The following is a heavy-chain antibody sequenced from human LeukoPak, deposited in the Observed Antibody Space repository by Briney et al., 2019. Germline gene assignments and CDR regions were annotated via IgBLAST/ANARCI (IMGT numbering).Heavy chain of an antibody. Sequence: KASETLSLTCAVSGGSISSGGYSWSWIRQPPGKGLEWIGYIYHSGGTYYNPSLKSRVTISVDRSKNQFSLKLSSVTAADTAVYYCAAEGEMGRSFDYWGQGTLVTVSS. V-gene: IGHV4-30-2*01. CDR3: AAEGEMGRSFDY. CDR1: GGSISSGGYS. J-gene: IGHJ4*02. CDR2: IYHSGGT. D-gene: IGHD5-24*01.